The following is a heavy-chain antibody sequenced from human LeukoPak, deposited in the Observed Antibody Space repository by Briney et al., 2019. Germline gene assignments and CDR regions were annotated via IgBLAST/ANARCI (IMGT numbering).Heavy chain of an antibody. J-gene: IGHJ4*02. D-gene: IGHD5-24*01. CDR3: ARDSVEMARIYYFDY. CDR2: VHHSGST. CDR1: GDSISSNYY. V-gene: IGHV4-38-2*02. Sequence: SETLSLTCIVYGDSISSNYYWGWIRQPPGKGLEWIGSVHHSGSTYYDPSLKSRVTISIDTSKNQFSLKLTSVTAADTAVYYCARDSVEMARIYYFDYWGQGTLVTVSS.